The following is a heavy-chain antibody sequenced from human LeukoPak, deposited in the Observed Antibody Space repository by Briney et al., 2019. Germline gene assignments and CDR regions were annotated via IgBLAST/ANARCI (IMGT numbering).Heavy chain of an antibody. Sequence: GGSLRLSCAASGFTFRTYSMNWVRQAPGKGLEWVSYISSSSSSILYADSVKGRFTISRDNAKNSLYLQMNSLRDEDTAVYYCARESRESCAAFDIWAKGQWSPSLQ. V-gene: IGHV3-48*02. CDR1: GFTFRTYS. CDR3: ARESRESCAAFDI. J-gene: IGHJ3*02. CDR2: ISSSSSSI.